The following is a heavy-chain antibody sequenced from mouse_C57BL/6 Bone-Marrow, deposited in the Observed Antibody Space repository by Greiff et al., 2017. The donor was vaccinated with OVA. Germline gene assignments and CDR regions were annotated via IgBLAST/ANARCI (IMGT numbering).Heavy chain of an antibody. CDR1: GYSITSGYY. V-gene: IGHV3-1*01. CDR3: ARELRFYYFDY. D-gene: IGHD1-1*01. Sequence: VQLKESGPGMVKPSQSLSLTCTVTGYSITSGYYWHWIRHFPGNKLEWMGYISYSGSTNYNPSLKSRISITHDTSKNHFFLKLNSVTTEDTATYYCARELRFYYFDYWGQGTTLTVSS. J-gene: IGHJ2*01. CDR2: ISYSGST.